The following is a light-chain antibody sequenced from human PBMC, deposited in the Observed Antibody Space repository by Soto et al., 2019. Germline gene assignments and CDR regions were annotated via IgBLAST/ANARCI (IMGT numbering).Light chain of an antibody. J-gene: IGLJ1*01. V-gene: IGLV2-8*01. CDR2: EVS. Sequence: LNQPRSASGSPGQSVTISCTGTSSDIGGYNYVSWYQQHPGKAPKLMIYEVSKRPSGVPDRFSGSKSGNTASLTVSGLQAEDEADYYCSSYAGSNNYVFGSGTKVTVL. CDR1: SSDIGGYNY. CDR3: SSYAGSNNYV.